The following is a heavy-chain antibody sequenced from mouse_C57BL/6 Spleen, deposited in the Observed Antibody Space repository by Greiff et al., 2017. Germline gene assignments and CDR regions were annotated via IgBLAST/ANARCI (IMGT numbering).Heavy chain of an antibody. J-gene: IGHJ2*01. D-gene: IGHD3-1*01. CDR2: IYPRSGNT. CDR3: ARGDRVPYYFDY. Sequence: VQLQQSGAELARPGASVKLSCKASGYTFTSYGISWVKQRTGQGLEWIGEIYPRSGNTYYNEKFKGKATLTADKSSSTAYMELRSLTSEDSAVYFCARGDRVPYYFDYWGQGTTLTVSS. V-gene: IGHV1-81*01. CDR1: GYTFTSYG.